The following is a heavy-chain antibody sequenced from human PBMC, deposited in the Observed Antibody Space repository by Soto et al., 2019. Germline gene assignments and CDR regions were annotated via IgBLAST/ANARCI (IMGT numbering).Heavy chain of an antibody. CDR1: GYTFTGYY. D-gene: IGHD6-13*01. J-gene: IGHJ6*02. V-gene: IGHV1-2*04. CDR2: INPNSGGT. Sequence: ASVKVSCKASGYTFTGYYMHWVRQAPGQGLEWMGWINPNSGGTNYAQKFQGWVTMTRDTSISTAYMELSRLRSDDTAVYYCARGIAAAGTPGGSGMDVWGQGTMVTVSS. CDR3: ARGIAAAGTPGGSGMDV.